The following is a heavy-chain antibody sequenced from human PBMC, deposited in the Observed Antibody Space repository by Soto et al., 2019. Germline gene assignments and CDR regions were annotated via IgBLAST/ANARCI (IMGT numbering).Heavy chain of an antibody. CDR1: GGSISSYY. CDR2: IYYSGST. CDR3: ARGGYLDY. Sequence: SETLSLTCTVSGGSISSYYWSWIRQPPGKGLEWIGYIYYSGSTNYNPSLKSRVTISVDTSKNQFSLKLSSVTAADTAVYYCARGGYLDYWGQGTLVTVSS. V-gene: IGHV4-59*01. J-gene: IGHJ4*02.